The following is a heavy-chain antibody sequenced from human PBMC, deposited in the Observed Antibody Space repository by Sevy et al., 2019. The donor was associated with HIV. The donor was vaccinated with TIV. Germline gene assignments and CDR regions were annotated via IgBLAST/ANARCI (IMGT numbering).Heavy chain of an antibody. J-gene: IGHJ4*02. CDR3: AVGVGSSGFDY. V-gene: IGHV3-15*01. D-gene: IGHD2-15*01. Sequence: GGSLRLSCAASGFSFRNAWMSWVRQAPGKGLEWVGRIKSKTDGGTRDFAAPARGRLIISRDDSKTMLYLQMSSLKIEDTAHYYCAVGVGSSGFDYWGRGILVTVSS. CDR2: IKSKTDGGTR. CDR1: GFSFRNAW.